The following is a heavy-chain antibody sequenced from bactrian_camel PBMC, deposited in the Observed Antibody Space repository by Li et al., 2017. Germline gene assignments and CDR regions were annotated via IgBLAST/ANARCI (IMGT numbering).Heavy chain of an antibody. CDR1: GLTFRAFD. V-gene: IGHV3S40*01. Sequence: VQLVESGGGLVQPGGSLTLTCTVSGLTFRAFDMSWVRQAPGKGLEWVATILASGSGAHYPASVEGRFTISRDNAKNTVYLQMDSLKAEDTATYYCAAGGAACTIQRRLWSLEADCNWWFLVPRTDFGYWGQGTQVTVS. D-gene: IGHD7*01. CDR2: ILASGSGA. CDR3: AAGGAACTIQRRLWSLEADCNWWFLVPRTDFGY. J-gene: IGHJ6*01.